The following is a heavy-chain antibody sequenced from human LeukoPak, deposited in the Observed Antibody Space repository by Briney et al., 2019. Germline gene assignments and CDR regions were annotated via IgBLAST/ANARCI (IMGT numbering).Heavy chain of an antibody. CDR2: ISYSGSS. CDR3: GRRTGFYSPHFDF. CDR1: GGSLSSDNYY. V-gene: IGHV4-39*01. J-gene: IGHJ4*02. Sequence: SETLSLTCTVSGGSLSSDNYYWGWVRQPPGKGLEWIGSISYSGSSYYNPSLQSRVTTSVDTSKNQFSLHLSSVTAADTAVYYCGRRTGFYSPHFDFWGQGTLVTVSS. D-gene: IGHD3-9*01.